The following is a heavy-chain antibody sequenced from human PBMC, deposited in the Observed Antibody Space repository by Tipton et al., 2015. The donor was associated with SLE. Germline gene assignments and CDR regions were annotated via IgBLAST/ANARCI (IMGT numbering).Heavy chain of an antibody. CDR1: GFTFSSYA. J-gene: IGHJ6*02. CDR2: ISSSSSYI. CDR3: ARGHTAMVGSLYYYGMDV. D-gene: IGHD5-18*01. V-gene: IGHV3-21*01. Sequence: LRLSCAASGFTFSSYAMSWVRQAPGKGLEWVSSISSSSSYIYYADSVKGRFTISRDNAKNSLYLQMNSLRAEDTAVYYCARGHTAMVGSLYYYGMDVWGQGTTVTVSS.